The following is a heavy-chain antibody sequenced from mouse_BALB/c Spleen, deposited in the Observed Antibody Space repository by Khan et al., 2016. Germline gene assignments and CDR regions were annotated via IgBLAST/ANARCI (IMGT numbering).Heavy chain of an antibody. Sequence: EVQLQESGPGLVKPSQSLSLTCSVTGYSITSGYYWNWIRQFPGNKLEWMGYISYDGSNNYNPSLKNRISITRDTSKKQFFLKLNSVTTEDTATYYCAIYDGYYYFDYWGQGTTLTVSS. J-gene: IGHJ2*01. D-gene: IGHD2-3*01. CDR2: ISYDGSN. CDR1: GYSITSGYY. CDR3: AIYDGYYYFDY. V-gene: IGHV3-6*02.